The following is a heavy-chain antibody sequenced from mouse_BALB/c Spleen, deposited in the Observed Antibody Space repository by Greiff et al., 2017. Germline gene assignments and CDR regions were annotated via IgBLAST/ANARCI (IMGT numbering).Heavy chain of an antibody. V-gene: IGHV3-2*02. D-gene: IGHD2-4*01. CDR1: GYSITSDYA. Sequence: VQLKESGPGLVKPSQSLSLTCTVTGYSITSDYAWNWIRQFPGNKLEWMGYISYSGSTSYNPSLKSRISITRDTSKNQFFLQLNSVTTEDTATYYCARHYDYDGGFDYWGQGTTLTVSS. CDR3: ARHYDYDGGFDY. J-gene: IGHJ2*01. CDR2: ISYSGST.